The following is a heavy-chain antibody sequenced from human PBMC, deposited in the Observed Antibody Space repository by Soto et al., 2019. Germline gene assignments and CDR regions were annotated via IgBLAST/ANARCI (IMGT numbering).Heavy chain of an antibody. D-gene: IGHD1-7*01. CDR1: GFSLSTSGVG. Sequence: SGPTLVNPTQTLTLTCTFSGFSLSTSGVGVGRIRQPPGKALEWLALIYWDDDKRYSPSLKSKLTITKDTSKNQVVLTMTNMDPVDTATYYCAHRTLYNWNYWDPGHFDYWGQGTLVTVSS. J-gene: IGHJ4*02. V-gene: IGHV2-5*02. CDR3: AHRTLYNWNYWDPGHFDY. CDR2: IYWDDDK.